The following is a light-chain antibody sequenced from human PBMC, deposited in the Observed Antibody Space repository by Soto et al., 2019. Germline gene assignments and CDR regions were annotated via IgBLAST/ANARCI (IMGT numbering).Light chain of an antibody. CDR3: SSYTTSNTRQIV. V-gene: IGLV2-14*01. J-gene: IGLJ1*01. CDR2: DVS. CDR1: SSDVGGYNY. Sequence: QSVLTQDASRSGSPGQSITISCTGTSSDVGGYNYVSWYQQHPGKAPKFMIYDVSNRPSGVSNRFSGSKSGNTASLTISGLQAEDEADYYCSSYTTSNTRQIVFGTGTKVTVL.